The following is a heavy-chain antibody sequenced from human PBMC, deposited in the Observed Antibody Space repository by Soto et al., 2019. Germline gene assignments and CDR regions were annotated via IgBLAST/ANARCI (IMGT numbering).Heavy chain of an antibody. Sequence: SVKVSCKASGGTFSSYAISWVRQAPGQGLEWMGGIIPIFGTANYAQKFQGRVTITADESTSTAHMELSSLRSEDTAVYYCARDYGHDCSGGSCYFYFWGQGTLVTVSS. CDR2: IIPIFGTA. CDR1: GGTFSSYA. V-gene: IGHV1-69*13. D-gene: IGHD2-15*01. J-gene: IGHJ4*02. CDR3: ARDYGHDCSGGSCYFYF.